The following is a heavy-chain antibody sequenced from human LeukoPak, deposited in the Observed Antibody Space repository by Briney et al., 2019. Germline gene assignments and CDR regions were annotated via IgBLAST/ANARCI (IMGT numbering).Heavy chain of an antibody. CDR1: GFIFSDYS. D-gene: IGHD3-10*01. CDR3: ATYYYASGSSD. Sequence: GGSLRLSCAASGFIFSDYSMSWIRQAPGKGLDWVSYISTHSTYTHYADSVRGRFTISRDNAKNSLYLQMNSLRAEDTAVYYCATYYYASGSSDWGQGTLVTVSS. V-gene: IGHV3-11*03. CDR2: ISTHSTYT. J-gene: IGHJ4*02.